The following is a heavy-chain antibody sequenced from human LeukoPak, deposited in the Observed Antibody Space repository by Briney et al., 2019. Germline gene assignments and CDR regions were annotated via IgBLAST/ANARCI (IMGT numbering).Heavy chain of an antibody. CDR2: INPNSGGT. Sequence: ASVKVSCKASGYTFTGYYMHWVRQAPGQGLEWMGWINPNSGGTNYAQKFQGRVTMTRDTSISTAYMELSRLRSDDTAVYYCARVYLPFDGGWSYYMDVWGKGTTVTVSS. CDR3: ARVYLPFDGGWSYYMDV. J-gene: IGHJ6*03. CDR1: GYTFTGYY. D-gene: IGHD3-16*01. V-gene: IGHV1-2*02.